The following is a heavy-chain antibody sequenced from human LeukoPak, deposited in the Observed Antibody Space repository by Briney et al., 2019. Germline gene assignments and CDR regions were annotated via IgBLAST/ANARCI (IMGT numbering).Heavy chain of an antibody. Sequence: GASVKVSCKASGGTFSSYAISWVRQAPGQGLEWMGRIIPIFGTASYAQKSQGRVTITTDKSTSTAYMELSSLRSEDTAVYYCARNSAITGLFDYWGQGTLVTVSS. J-gene: IGHJ4*02. V-gene: IGHV1-69*05. D-gene: IGHD5-24*01. CDR2: IIPIFGTA. CDR1: GGTFSSYA. CDR3: ARNSAITGLFDY.